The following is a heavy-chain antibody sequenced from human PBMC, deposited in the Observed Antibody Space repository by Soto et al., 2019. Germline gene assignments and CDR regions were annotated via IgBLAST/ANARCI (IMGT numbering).Heavy chain of an antibody. CDR3: ARDMVGANGC. CDR2: INPSGGST. CDR1: GYTFTSYY. Sequence: QVQLVQSGAEVKKPGASVKVSCKASGYTFTSYYMHWVRQAPGQGLEWMGIINPSGGSTTYAQKFQGRVTMTRDTSTSTVYMELSSLRSEDTAAYYCARDMVGANGCWGQGTLVTVSS. D-gene: IGHD1-26*01. J-gene: IGHJ4*02. V-gene: IGHV1-46*01.